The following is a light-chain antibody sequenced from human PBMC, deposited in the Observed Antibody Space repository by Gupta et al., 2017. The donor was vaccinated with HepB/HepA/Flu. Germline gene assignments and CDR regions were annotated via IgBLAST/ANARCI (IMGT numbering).Light chain of an antibody. J-gene: IGLJ2*01. CDR3: AAWDDSRNGVV. Sequence: QSVLTQPPSASGTPGQRVTISCSGSRSNIGSNTVNWYQQLPGTAPKLLIYSNNQRPSGVPDRFSGSKSGTSASLAISGLQSEDEADYYCAAWDDSRNGVVFGGGTKLTVL. CDR2: SNN. CDR1: RSNIGSNT. V-gene: IGLV1-44*01.